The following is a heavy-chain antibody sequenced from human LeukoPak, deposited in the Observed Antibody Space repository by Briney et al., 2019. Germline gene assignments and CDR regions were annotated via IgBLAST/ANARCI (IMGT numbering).Heavy chain of an antibody. CDR1: GFTFSSYG. J-gene: IGHJ4*02. CDR3: AKDRYDSSGGSTDVFDY. Sequence: GGSLRLSCAASGFTFSSYGMHWVRQAPGKGLEWVAVISYDGSNKYYADSVKGRFTISSDNSKNTLYLQMNSLRAEDTAVYYCAKDRYDSSGGSTDVFDYWGQGTLVTVSS. CDR2: ISYDGSNK. V-gene: IGHV3-30*18. D-gene: IGHD3-22*01.